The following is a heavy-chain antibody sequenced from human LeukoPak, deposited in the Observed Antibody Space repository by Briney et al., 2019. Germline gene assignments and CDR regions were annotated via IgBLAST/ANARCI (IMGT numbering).Heavy chain of an antibody. CDR2: ISGSGGTT. V-gene: IGHV3-23*01. CDR1: GFTFSSYA. Sequence: PGGSLRLSCAASGFTFSSYAMRWVRQAPGKGLEWVSAISGSGGTTYYADSVKGRFTISRDNSKNTLYLQMNSLRAEDTAVYYCAKDPWAYCGGDCYSYFDYWGQGTLVTVSS. CDR3: AKDPWAYCGGDCYSYFDY. J-gene: IGHJ4*02. D-gene: IGHD2-21*02.